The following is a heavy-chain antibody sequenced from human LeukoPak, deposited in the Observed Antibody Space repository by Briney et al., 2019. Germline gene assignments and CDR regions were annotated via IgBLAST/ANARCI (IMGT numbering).Heavy chain of an antibody. D-gene: IGHD3-22*01. CDR3: ARFRYDSSGYFDY. V-gene: IGHV1-2*02. CDR2: INPSSGGT. J-gene: IGHJ4*02. CDR1: GYTFTGYY. Sequence: GASVKVSCKASGYTFTGYYMHWVRQAPGQGLEWMGWINPSSGGTNYAQKFQSRVTMTRDTSTSTAYMELSRLRSDDTAVYYCARFRYDSSGYFDYWGQGTLVTVSS.